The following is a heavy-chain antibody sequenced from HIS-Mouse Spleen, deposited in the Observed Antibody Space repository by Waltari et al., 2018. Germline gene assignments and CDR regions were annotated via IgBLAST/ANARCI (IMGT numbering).Heavy chain of an antibody. J-gene: IGHJ2*01. CDR3: AREIPYSSSWYDWYFDL. Sequence: QLQLQESGPGLVKPSETLSLTCTVAGCSISSSSYSWGWIRPPPGTGLEWVGSIYYSGSTYYNPSLKSRVTISVDTSKNQFSLKLSSVTAADTAVYYCAREIPYSSSWYDWYFDLWGRGTLVTVSS. CDR1: GCSISSSSYS. D-gene: IGHD6-13*01. CDR2: IYYSGST. V-gene: IGHV4-39*07.